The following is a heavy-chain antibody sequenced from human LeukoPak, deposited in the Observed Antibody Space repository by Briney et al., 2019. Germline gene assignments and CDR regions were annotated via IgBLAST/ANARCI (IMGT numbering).Heavy chain of an antibody. J-gene: IGHJ5*02. Sequence: SGGSLRLSCAASGFTFSDYYMSWIRQAPGKGLEWVSYISSSGSTIYYADSVKGRFTISRDNAKNSLYLQMNSLRAEDTAVYYCAMGSSTSWNNWFDPWGQGTLVTVSS. D-gene: IGHD2-2*01. CDR2: ISSSGSTI. CDR3: AMGSSTSWNNWFDP. CDR1: GFTFSDYY. V-gene: IGHV3-11*01.